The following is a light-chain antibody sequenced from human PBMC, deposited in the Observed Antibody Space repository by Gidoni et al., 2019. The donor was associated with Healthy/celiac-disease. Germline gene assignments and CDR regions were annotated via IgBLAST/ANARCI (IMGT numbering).Light chain of an antibody. V-gene: IGKV1-33*01. CDR2: DAS. CDR1: QDISNY. J-gene: IGKJ3*01. CDR3: QQYDNLLLR. Sequence: DIQMTQSPSSLSASVGDRVTITCQASQDISNYLNWYQQKPGKAPKLLIYDASNLETGVPSRFSGSGSGTDFTFTISSLQPEDIATYYCQQYDNLLLRFGPGTKVDIK.